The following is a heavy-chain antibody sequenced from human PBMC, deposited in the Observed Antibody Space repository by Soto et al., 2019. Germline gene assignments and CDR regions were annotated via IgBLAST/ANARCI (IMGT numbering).Heavy chain of an antibody. CDR2: IIPILGIA. J-gene: IGHJ4*02. D-gene: IGHD3-22*01. V-gene: IGHV1-69*02. Sequence: QVQLVQSGAEVKKPGSSVKVSCKASGGTFSSYTISWVRQAPGQGLEWMGRIIPILGIANYAQKFQGRVTITADKSTSTAYMELSSLRSEDTAVYYCVRGSASSGYYSSWLDYWGQGTLVTVSS. CDR3: VRGSASSGYYSSWLDY. CDR1: GGTFSSYT.